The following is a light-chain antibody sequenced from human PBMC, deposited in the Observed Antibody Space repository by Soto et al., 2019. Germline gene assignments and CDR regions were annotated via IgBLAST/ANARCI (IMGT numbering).Light chain of an antibody. Sequence: DIQMTQSPSTLSASVGDRVTITCRASQSISISLAWYQQKPGKAPKLLIYDASTLESGVPSRFSGSGSGTEFTLTISGLQPDDFATYYCHYYDNYGGTFGQGTKVEIK. CDR2: DAS. V-gene: IGKV1-5*01. J-gene: IGKJ1*01. CDR1: QSISIS. CDR3: HYYDNYGGT.